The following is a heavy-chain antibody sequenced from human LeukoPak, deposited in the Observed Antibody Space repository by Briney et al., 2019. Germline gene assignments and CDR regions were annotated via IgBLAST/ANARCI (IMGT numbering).Heavy chain of an antibody. D-gene: IGHD6-19*01. CDR3: ARDQDSSGWLDY. CDR2: IWYDGSNK. CDR1: GFTFSSCG. Sequence: PGRSLRLSCAASGFTFSSCGMHWVRQAPGKGLEWVAVIWYDGSNKYYADSVKGRFTISRDNSKNTLYLQMNSLRAEDTAVYYCARDQDSSGWLDYWGQGTLVTVSS. J-gene: IGHJ4*02. V-gene: IGHV3-33*01.